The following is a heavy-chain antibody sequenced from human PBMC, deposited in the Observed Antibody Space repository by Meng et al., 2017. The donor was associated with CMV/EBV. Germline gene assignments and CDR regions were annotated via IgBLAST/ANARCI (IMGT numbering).Heavy chain of an antibody. J-gene: IGHJ6*02. Sequence: SETLSLTCTVSGGSISSYYWSWIRQPPGKGLEWIGYIYYSGSTNYNPSLKSRVTISVDTSKNQFSLKLSSVTAVDTAVYYCARRIAAAGFYYGMDVWGQGTTVTVSS. CDR1: GGSISSYY. CDR3: ARRIAAAGFYYGMDV. CDR2: IYYSGST. V-gene: IGHV4-59*01. D-gene: IGHD6-13*01.